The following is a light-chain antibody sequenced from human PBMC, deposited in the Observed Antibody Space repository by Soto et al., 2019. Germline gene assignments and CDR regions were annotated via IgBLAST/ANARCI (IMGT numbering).Light chain of an antibody. CDR2: GAS. CDR3: QQADSFPLT. Sequence: DIQMTQSPSTLSGSIGDTVTITCRASQDISTLLAWYQQKPGKAPKLLIYGASTLESGVPSRFSGRGSGTDFTLTISSLQPEDIATYFCQQADSFPLTFGGGTKVDIK. CDR1: QDISTL. V-gene: IGKV1-12*01. J-gene: IGKJ4*01.